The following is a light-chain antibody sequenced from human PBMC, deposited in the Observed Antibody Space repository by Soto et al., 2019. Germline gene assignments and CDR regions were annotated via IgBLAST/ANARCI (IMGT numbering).Light chain of an antibody. V-gene: IGKV1-12*02. Sequence: DIQMTQSPSSVSASVGDRVTITCRASQGISSWLARYQQKPGKAPKLLIYAASSLQSGVPSRFSGSGSGTDFTLTISSLQPEDFATYYCQQANSFPFTFGPGTRLEIK. CDR1: QGISSW. CDR2: AAS. CDR3: QQANSFPFT. J-gene: IGKJ5*01.